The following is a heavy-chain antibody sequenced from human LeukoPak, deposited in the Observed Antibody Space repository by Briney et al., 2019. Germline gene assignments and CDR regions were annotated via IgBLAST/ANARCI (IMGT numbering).Heavy chain of an antibody. CDR3: VKDLDGAGYFDAFDI. D-gene: IGHD4/OR15-4a*01. CDR2: YSGRRSTT. V-gene: IGHV3-23*01. CDR1: GFTFSNYA. Sequence: PGASLRLSCAASGFTFSNYAMNWVRHAPGKGLQWVSGYSGRRSTTYYADSVQGRFIISRDDSKKMLYLQMNSLRVDDTAIYYCVKDLDGAGYFDAFDIWGQGTIVTVSS. J-gene: IGHJ3*02.